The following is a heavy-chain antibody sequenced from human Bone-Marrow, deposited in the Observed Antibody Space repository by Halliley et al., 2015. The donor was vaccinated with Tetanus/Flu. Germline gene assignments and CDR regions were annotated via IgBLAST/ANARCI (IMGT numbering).Heavy chain of an antibody. CDR2: IYYSGTT. D-gene: IGHD5-12*01. Sequence: TLSLTCTVSGGSISSGGYYWSWICQHPGKGLEWIGYIYYSGTTYYNPSLKSRVTISVDTSKNQFSLKLNSVTAADTAVYYCARDDSGYARFDPWGQGTLVTVSS. CDR3: ARDDSGYARFDP. J-gene: IGHJ5*02. V-gene: IGHV4-31*03. CDR1: GGSISSGGYY.